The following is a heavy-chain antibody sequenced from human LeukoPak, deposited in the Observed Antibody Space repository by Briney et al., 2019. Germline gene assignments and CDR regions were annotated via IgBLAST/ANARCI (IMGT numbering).Heavy chain of an antibody. D-gene: IGHD4-23*01. J-gene: IGHJ4*02. V-gene: IGHV3-30*02. CDR3: AKTLSSYGGSDC. Sequence: GGSLRLSCAASGFTFSSYGMHWVRQAPGKGLEWVAFIRYDGSNKYYADSAKGRFTISRDNSKNTLYLQMNSLRAEDTAVYYCAKTLSSYGGSDCWGQGTLVTVSS. CDR2: IRYDGSNK. CDR1: GFTFSSYG.